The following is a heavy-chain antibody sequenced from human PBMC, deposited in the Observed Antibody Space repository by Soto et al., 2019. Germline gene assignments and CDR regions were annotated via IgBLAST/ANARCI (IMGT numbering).Heavy chain of an antibody. CDR1: GGTFSSYA. CDR2: IIPIFGTA. Sequence: QVQLVQSGAEVKKPGSSVKVSCKASGGTFSSYAISWVRQAPGQGLEWMGGIIPIFGTANYAQKFQGRVTIAADESTSTAYMELSSLRSEDTAVYYCASGGGSCYRTFCWFDPWGQGTLVTVSS. V-gene: IGHV1-69*12. CDR3: ASGGGSCYRTFCWFDP. J-gene: IGHJ5*02. D-gene: IGHD2-15*01.